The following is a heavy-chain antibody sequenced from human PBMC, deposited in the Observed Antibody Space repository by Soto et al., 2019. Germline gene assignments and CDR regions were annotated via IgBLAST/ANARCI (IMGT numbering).Heavy chain of an antibody. CDR2: IFYTGST. V-gene: IGHV4-31*03. CDR1: GGSMSSGGYY. CDR3: ARTRRITMIRGDFDY. Sequence: PSETLSLTCTVSGGSMSSGGYYWSWIRQHPGKGLEWIGYIFYTGSTYYNPSLKSRLTISVDTSKNQFSLKLSSVTAADTAVYYCARTRRITMIRGDFDYWGQGTLVTVSS. J-gene: IGHJ4*02. D-gene: IGHD3-10*01.